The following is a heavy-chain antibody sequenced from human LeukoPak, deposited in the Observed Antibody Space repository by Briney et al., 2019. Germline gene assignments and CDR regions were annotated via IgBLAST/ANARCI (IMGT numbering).Heavy chain of an antibody. J-gene: IGHJ4*02. CDR2: IHNSGRT. Sequence: SETLSLTCSVSGGSVSSYYWSWIRQSPGKGLEWIGYIHNSGRTDYNPSLKSRVTGFVDTSKNQVSLRLSSVTAADTAVYYCARHGTISSESYFDYWGQGALVTVSS. D-gene: IGHD1-14*01. CDR3: ARHGTISSESYFDY. V-gene: IGHV4-59*08. CDR1: GGSVSSYY.